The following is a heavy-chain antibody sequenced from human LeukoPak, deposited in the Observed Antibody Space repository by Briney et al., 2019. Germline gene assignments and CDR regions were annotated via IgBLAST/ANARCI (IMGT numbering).Heavy chain of an antibody. Sequence: ASVKVSCKASGYTFTGYYMHWVRQAPGQGLEWMGWINPNSGGTNYAQKFQGRVTMTRDTSISTAYMELSRLRSDDTAVYYCARDTRYSGYVLVYWGEGTLVTVSS. CDR3: ARDTRYSGYVLVY. V-gene: IGHV1-2*02. CDR2: INPNSGGT. D-gene: IGHD5-12*01. J-gene: IGHJ4*02. CDR1: GYTFTGYY.